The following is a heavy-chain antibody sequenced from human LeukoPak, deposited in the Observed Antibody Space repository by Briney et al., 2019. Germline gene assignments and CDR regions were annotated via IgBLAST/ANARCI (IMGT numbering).Heavy chain of an antibody. CDR2: ITFSGRTI. D-gene: IGHD6-13*01. CDR1: GFSFSDYP. J-gene: IGHJ5*02. CDR3: ARLGSSWPNWFDP. V-gene: IGHV3-11*01. Sequence: GGSLRLSCAASGFSFSDYPMIWIRQPPGKGLEWVSYITFSGRTIHYADSVKGRFTISRDNARSSLYLQMNSLRAEDTAVYYCARLGSSWPNWFDPWGQGTLVTVSS.